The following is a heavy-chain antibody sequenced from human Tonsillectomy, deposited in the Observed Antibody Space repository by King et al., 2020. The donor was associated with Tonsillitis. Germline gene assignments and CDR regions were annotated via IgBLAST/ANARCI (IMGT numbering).Heavy chain of an antibody. V-gene: IGHV3-33*05. CDR1: GFTFSSYG. J-gene: IGHJ6*02. D-gene: IGHD3-22*01. Sequence: VQLVESGGGVVQPGRSLRLSCAASGFTFSSYGMHWVRQAPGKGLEWVAVISYDGSNKYYADYVKGRFTISRDNSKNTLYLQMKSLRAADTVVYYCAREMHSSVSYYPDYYYGLAVWGQGTTFTVSS. CDR2: ISYDGSNK. CDR3: AREMHSSVSYYPDYYYGLAV.